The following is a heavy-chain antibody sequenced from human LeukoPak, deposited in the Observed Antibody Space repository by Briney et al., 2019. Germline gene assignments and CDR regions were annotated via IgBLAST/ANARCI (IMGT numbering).Heavy chain of an antibody. CDR3: ARHSLEWPGDVDR. J-gene: IGHJ5*02. D-gene: IGHD3-3*01. Sequence: SETLSLTCTVSGGSISSYYWSWIRQPPGKGLEWIGYIYYSGSTNYNPSLKSRVTISVDTSKNQFSLKLSSVTAADTAVYYCARHSLEWPGDVDRWGQGTLVTVSS. CDR2: IYYSGST. CDR1: GGSISSYY. V-gene: IGHV4-59*08.